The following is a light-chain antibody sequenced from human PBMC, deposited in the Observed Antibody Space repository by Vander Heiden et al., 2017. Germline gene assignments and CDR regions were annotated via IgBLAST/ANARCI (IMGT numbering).Light chain of an antibody. V-gene: IGKV3-20*01. Sequence: EIVLTQSPGTLSLSPWERATLPCRASQSVSSSYLAWYQQKPGQAPRLLIYGASSRATGIPDRFSDSWSGTDFTLTISRREPEDFAVYYCQQHGSSPSLTCGGGTKVEIK. CDR3: QQHGSSPSLT. CDR2: GAS. J-gene: IGKJ4*01. CDR1: QSVSSSY.